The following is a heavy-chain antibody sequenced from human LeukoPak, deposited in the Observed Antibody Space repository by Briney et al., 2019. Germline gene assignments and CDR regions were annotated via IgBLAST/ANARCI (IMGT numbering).Heavy chain of an antibody. J-gene: IGHJ4*02. D-gene: IGHD4-23*01. CDR2: MNPNSGNT. CDR1: GYTFSSYD. Sequence: ASVKVSCKASGYTFSSYDINWVRQATGQGLEWMGWMNPNSGNTAYAQKFQGRVTMSRDTSISTAYMELSSLRSEDTAVYYCAILTLTTVATGPSDYWGQGTLVTVSS. V-gene: IGHV1-8*02. CDR3: AILTLTTVATGPSDY.